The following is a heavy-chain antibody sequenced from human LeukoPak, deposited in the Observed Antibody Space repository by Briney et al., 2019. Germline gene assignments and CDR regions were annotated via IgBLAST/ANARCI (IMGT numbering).Heavy chain of an antibody. V-gene: IGHV3-23*01. Sequence: GGSLRLSCAASGFTFSSYAMSWVRQAPGKGLERVSAISGSGGSTYYADPVKGRFTISRDNSKNTLYLQMNSLRAEDTAVYYCAKGKAAMVLYYYGMDVWGQGTTVTVSS. CDR3: AKGKAAMVLYYYGMDV. CDR2: ISGSGGST. CDR1: GFTFSSYA. D-gene: IGHD5-18*01. J-gene: IGHJ6*02.